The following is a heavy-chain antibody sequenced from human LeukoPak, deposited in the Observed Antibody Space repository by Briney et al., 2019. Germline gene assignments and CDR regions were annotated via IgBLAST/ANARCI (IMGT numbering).Heavy chain of an antibody. D-gene: IGHD5-18*01. Sequence: GGSLRLSCAVSGLTFSSSWMDWVRQAPGKGLEWVASINPDGNKKYSADSAKGRFTISRDNAENSLYLQMNSLRVEDTAFYYCARDLAYSRLDYWGQGMLVTVSS. J-gene: IGHJ4*02. CDR3: ARDLAYSRLDY. CDR1: GLTFSSSW. V-gene: IGHV3-7*01. CDR2: INPDGNKK.